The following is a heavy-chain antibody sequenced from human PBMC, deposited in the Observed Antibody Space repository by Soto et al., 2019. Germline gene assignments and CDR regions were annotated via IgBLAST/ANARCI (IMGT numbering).Heavy chain of an antibody. CDR2: INAYTGHT. Sequence: ASVKVSCKASGYTFTNYGIHWVRQAPGQGLEWMGWINAYTGHTNYAQRLQGRVTMATETYTRTAYMELRSLRSDDTAVYYCGRDSDYSNYLFDYWGQGTLVTVSS. J-gene: IGHJ4*02. CDR3: GRDSDYSNYLFDY. CDR1: GYTFTNYG. D-gene: IGHD4-4*01. V-gene: IGHV1-18*01.